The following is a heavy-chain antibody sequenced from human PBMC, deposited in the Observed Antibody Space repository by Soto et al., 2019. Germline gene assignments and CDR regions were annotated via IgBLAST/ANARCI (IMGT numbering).Heavy chain of an antibody. CDR3: ARRKGRYYDSSGFFDY. CDR1: GGSISSYY. V-gene: IGHV4-59*08. J-gene: IGHJ4*02. D-gene: IGHD3-22*01. Sequence: SETLSLTCTVSGGSISSYYWSWIRQPPGKGLEWIGYIYYSGSTNYNPSLKSRVTISVDTSKNQFSLKLSSVTAADTAVYYRARRKGRYYDSSGFFDYWGQGTLVTVPS. CDR2: IYYSGST.